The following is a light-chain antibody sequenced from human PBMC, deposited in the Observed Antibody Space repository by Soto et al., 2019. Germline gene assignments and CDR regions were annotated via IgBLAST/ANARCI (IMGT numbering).Light chain of an antibody. CDR3: QQSYSTPPIT. V-gene: IGKV1-39*01. J-gene: IGKJ5*01. CDR2: DAS. CDR1: QSISSW. Sequence: DIQMTQSPSSLSASVGDRVTITCRASQSISSWLAWYQHKPGKAXKLLIYDASSLESGVPSRFSGSGAGTDFTLTISSLQPEDFADYYCQQSYSTPPITFGQGTRLEIK.